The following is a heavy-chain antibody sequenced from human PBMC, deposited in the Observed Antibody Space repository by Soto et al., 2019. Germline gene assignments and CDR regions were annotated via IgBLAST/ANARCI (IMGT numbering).Heavy chain of an antibody. J-gene: IGHJ6*02. Sequence: GGSLRLSCAASGFTFSSYSMNWVRQAPGKGLEWVSYISSSSSTIYYADSVKGRFTISRDNAKNSLYLQMNSLRDEDTAVYYCARERAIVVVPAAKRGYGMDVWGQGTTVTVSS. CDR1: GFTFSSYS. V-gene: IGHV3-48*02. D-gene: IGHD2-2*01. CDR2: ISSSSSTI. CDR3: ARERAIVVVPAAKRGYGMDV.